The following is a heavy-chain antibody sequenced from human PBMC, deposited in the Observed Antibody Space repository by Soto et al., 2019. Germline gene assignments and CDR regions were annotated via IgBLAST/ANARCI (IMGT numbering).Heavy chain of an antibody. Sequence: ASVKVSCKASGGTFSSYTISWVRQAPGQGLEWMGRIIPILGIANYAQKFQGRVTITADKSTSTAHMELSSLRSEDTAVYYCAKINDYGDYDEGLFDYWGQGTLVTVSS. CDR1: GGTFSSYT. V-gene: IGHV1-69*02. CDR2: IIPILGIA. CDR3: AKINDYGDYDEGLFDY. J-gene: IGHJ4*02. D-gene: IGHD4-17*01.